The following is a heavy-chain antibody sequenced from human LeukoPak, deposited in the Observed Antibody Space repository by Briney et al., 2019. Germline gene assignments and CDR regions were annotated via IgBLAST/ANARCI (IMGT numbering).Heavy chain of an antibody. CDR2: IYTSGST. Sequence: PSETLSLTCTVSGGSISSGSYYWSWIRQPAGKGLEWIGRIYTSGSTNYNPSLKGRVTISVDTSKNQFSLKLSSVTAADTAVYYCARGPYSSSSLWGQGTLVTVSS. CDR1: GGSISSGSYY. D-gene: IGHD6-6*01. CDR3: ARGPYSSSSL. V-gene: IGHV4-61*02. J-gene: IGHJ4*02.